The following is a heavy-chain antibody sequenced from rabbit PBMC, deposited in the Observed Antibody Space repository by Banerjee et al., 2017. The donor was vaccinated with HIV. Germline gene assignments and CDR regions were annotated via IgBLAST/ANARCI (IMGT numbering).Heavy chain of an antibody. Sequence: QALEESGGEVVKHGACWLITCTESGVSFRSSYWICWVRQAPGKGLEWVACIDAGSSGSTYYACLANCLFTISKTSSTTVSLQMTSLTVAGTATYFCARVYMRSLGLFDLWGPGTLVTVS. J-gene: IGHJ4*01. V-gene: IGHV1S40*01. D-gene: IGHD1-1*01. CDR1: GVSFRSSYW. CDR3: ARVYMRSLGLFDL. CDR2: IDAGSSGST.